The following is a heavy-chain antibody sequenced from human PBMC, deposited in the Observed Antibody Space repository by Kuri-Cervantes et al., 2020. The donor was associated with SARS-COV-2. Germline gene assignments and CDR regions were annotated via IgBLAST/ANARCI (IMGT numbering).Heavy chain of an antibody. CDR2: IYHSGST. CDR1: GYSISSGYY. V-gene: IGHV4-38-2*02. CDR3: ARVERLYSYGTFDY. J-gene: IGHJ4*02. D-gene: IGHD5-18*01. Sequence: GSLRLSCTVSGYSISSGYYWGWIRQPPGKGLEWIGSIYHSGSTYYNPSLKSRVTISVDTSKNQFSLKLSSVTAADTAVYYCARVERLYSYGTFDYWGQGTLVTVSS.